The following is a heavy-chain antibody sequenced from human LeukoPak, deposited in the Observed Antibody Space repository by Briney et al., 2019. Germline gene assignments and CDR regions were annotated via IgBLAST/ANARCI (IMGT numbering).Heavy chain of an antibody. D-gene: IGHD3-22*01. CDR1: GGSISSYY. CDR2: IYTSGST. V-gene: IGHV4-4*07. J-gene: IGHJ4*02. Sequence: SETLSLTCTVSGGSISSYYWSWILQPAGKGLEWIGRIYTSGSTNYNPSLKSRVTMSVDTSKNQFSLKLSSVTAADTAVYYCARGRYYYDSSGYYYFDYWGQGTLVTVSS. CDR3: ARGRYYYDSSGYYYFDY.